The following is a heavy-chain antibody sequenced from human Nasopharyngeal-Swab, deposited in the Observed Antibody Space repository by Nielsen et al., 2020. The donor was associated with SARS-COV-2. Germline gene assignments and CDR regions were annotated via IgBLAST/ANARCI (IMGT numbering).Heavy chain of an antibody. CDR2: IKQDGSEK. CDR1: GFTFSSYW. V-gene: IGHV3-7*01. CDR3: ARGCVLTGPSCYYYGMDV. D-gene: IGHD3-9*01. Sequence: GESLKISCAASGFTFSSYWMSWVRQVPGKGLEWVANIKQDGSEKYYVDSVKGRFTISRDNAKNSLFVQMNSLRAEDTAVYYCARGCVLTGPSCYYYGMDVWGQGTTVTVS. J-gene: IGHJ6*02.